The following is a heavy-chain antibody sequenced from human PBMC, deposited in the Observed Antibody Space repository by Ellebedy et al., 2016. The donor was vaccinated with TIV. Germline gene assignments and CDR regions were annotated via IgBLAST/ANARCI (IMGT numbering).Heavy chain of an antibody. Sequence: PGGSLRLSCAPPGFTARSKHMTWVRQAPGTGLEWVSNIYSVGNTYYADSVKCRFTISRDNSKNTVYLQMNSLRADDTAVYYCARDSQGAIEYWGQGTLVTVSS. CDR3: ARDSQGAIEY. D-gene: IGHD3-16*01. V-gene: IGHV3-53*01. CDR2: IYSVGNT. CDR1: GFTARSKH. J-gene: IGHJ4*02.